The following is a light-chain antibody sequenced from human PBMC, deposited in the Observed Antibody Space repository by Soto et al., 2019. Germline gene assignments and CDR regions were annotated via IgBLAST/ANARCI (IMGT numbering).Light chain of an antibody. CDR1: SSDVGGYDY. J-gene: IGLJ1*01. Sequence: QSALTQPASVSGSPGQSITISCTGTSSDVGGYDYLSWYQQHPGKAPKLMIYDVNNRPSGVSNRFSGSKSGNTASLTISGLQAEDEADYYCSSYISSSYVFGTGTKLTVL. CDR2: DVN. V-gene: IGLV2-14*01. CDR3: SSYISSSYV.